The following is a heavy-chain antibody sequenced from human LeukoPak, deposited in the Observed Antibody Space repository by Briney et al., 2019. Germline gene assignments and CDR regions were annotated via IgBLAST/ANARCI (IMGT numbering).Heavy chain of an antibody. D-gene: IGHD6-19*01. CDR3: AKGTAGIGVAGTFGYLDY. J-gene: IGHJ4*02. CDR1: GFTFSSFG. Sequence: GGSLRPSCAASGFTFSSFGMHWVRQAPGKGLEWVASIRFDGSNEKYADSVKGRFTISRDNHKNTLYVQMNSLSAEDTALYYCAKGTAGIGVAGTFGYLDYWGQGTLVAVSS. V-gene: IGHV3-30*02. CDR2: IRFDGSNE.